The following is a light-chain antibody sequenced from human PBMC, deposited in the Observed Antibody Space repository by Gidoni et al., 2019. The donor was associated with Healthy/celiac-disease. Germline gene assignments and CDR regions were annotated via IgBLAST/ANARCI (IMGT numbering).Light chain of an antibody. Sequence: DIVLTQSPRTLSLSPGERATLSCRASQSVSSSSLAWYQQKPGQAPRLLIYGASSRATGIPDRFSGSGCGTDFTLTISRLEPEDFAVYYCQQYGSSPLFTFXPXTKVDIK. J-gene: IGKJ3*01. CDR2: GAS. CDR3: QQYGSSPLFT. V-gene: IGKV3-20*01. CDR1: QSVSSSS.